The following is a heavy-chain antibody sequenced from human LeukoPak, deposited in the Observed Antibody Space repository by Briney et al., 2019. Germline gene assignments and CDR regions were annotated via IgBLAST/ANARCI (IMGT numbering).Heavy chain of an antibody. Sequence: GESLRLSCAASGFTFSSFAMTWVRQAPGKGLDWVSTISGSSGSTYYADSVKGRFTISRDNSKNTLYLQMNSLRAEYTAIYYCAKLPGAAAVNYYYFYMDVWGQGTTVTVSS. CDR2: ISGSSGST. J-gene: IGHJ6*03. D-gene: IGHD6-13*01. CDR3: AKLPGAAAVNYYYFYMDV. V-gene: IGHV3-23*01. CDR1: GFTFSSFA.